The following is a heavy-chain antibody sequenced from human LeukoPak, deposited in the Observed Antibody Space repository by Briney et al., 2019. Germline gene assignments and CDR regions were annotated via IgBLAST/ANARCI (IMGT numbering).Heavy chain of an antibody. D-gene: IGHD3-10*01. J-gene: IGHJ3*02. CDR1: GYTFTSYG. Sequence: ASVKVSCKASGYTFTSYGISWVRQAPGQGLEWMGWISAYNGNTNYAQKLQGRVTMTTDTSTSTAYMELRSLRSDDTAVYYCAREQWFGEPDDAFDIWGQGTMVIVSS. V-gene: IGHV1-18*01. CDR3: AREQWFGEPDDAFDI. CDR2: ISAYNGNT.